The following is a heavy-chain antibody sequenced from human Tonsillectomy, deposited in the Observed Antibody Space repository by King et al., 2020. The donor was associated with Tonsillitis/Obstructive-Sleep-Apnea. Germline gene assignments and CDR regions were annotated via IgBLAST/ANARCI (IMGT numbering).Heavy chain of an antibody. CDR1: GFTFSSYA. CDR2: ISSNGGST. D-gene: IGHD3-22*01. Sequence: VQLVESGGGLVQPGGSLRLSCAASGFTFSSYAMHWVRQAPGKGLEYVSAISSNGGSTYYANSVKGRFTISRDNSKNTLYLQMGSLRAEDMAVYYCARGQPESYYASIDYYLTALGYWGQGTLVTVSS. CDR3: ARGQPESYYASIDYYLTALGY. V-gene: IGHV3-64*01. J-gene: IGHJ4*02.